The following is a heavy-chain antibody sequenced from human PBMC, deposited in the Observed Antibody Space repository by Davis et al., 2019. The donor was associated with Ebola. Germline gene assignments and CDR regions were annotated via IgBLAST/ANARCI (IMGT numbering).Heavy chain of an antibody. CDR2: IDRDGSTT. CDR1: GFTFSSYW. Sequence: HTGGSLRLSCAASGFTFSSYWMHWVRQAPGKGLVWVSRIDRDGSTTSYADSVKGRFTISRDNSKNTLYLQMNSLRAEDTAVYYCAKGQWLLVPSLLPPFDYWGQGTLVTVSS. CDR3: AKGQWLLVPSLLPPFDY. D-gene: IGHD6-19*01. V-gene: IGHV3-74*01. J-gene: IGHJ4*02.